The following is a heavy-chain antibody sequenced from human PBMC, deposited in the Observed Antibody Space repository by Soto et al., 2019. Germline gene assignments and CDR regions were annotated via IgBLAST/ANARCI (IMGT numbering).Heavy chain of an antibody. CDR2: LYTGGSA. D-gene: IGHD3-9*01. Sequence: GSLRLSCAAPGFSVTDHYMTWVRQAPGKGLEWVSVLYTGGSAYYGDSVKGRFTISRDSSTNTLYLQMNSLKVGDTAFYFCARSFNDWTTYFDYWSEGTLVTVSS. V-gene: IGHV3-53*01. CDR3: ARSFNDWTTYFDY. J-gene: IGHJ4*02. CDR1: GFSVTDHY.